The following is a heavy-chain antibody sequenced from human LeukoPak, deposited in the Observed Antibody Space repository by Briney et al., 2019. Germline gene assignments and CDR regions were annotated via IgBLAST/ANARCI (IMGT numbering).Heavy chain of an antibody. V-gene: IGHV3-23*01. J-gene: IGHJ4*02. Sequence: PGGSLRLSCAASGFTFSSYAMGWVRQAPGKGLEWVSAISGSGGSTYYADSVKGRFTISRDNSKNTLYLQMNSLRAEDTAVYYCAKDLPYYYDSSGYYQRDYWGQGTLVTVSS. CDR2: ISGSGGST. D-gene: IGHD3-22*01. CDR1: GFTFSSYA. CDR3: AKDLPYYYDSSGYYQRDY.